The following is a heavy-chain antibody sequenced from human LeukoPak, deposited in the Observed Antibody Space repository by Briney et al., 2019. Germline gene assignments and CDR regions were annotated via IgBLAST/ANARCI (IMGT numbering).Heavy chain of an antibody. CDR1: GDSIRSSYYY. CDR2: IY. J-gene: IGHJ5*02. V-gene: IGHV4-39*01. Sequence: SETLSLTCTVSGDSIRSSYYYWGWIRQPPGKGLEWIGSIYYNPSLKSRVTISVDTSKNQFSLKLSSVTAADTAVYYCARHYGPWGQGTLVTVSS. D-gene: IGHD3-10*01. CDR3: ARHYGP.